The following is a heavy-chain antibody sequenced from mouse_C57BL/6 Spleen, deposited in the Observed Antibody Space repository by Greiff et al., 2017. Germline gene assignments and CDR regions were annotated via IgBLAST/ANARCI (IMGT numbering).Heavy chain of an antibody. Sequence: EVMLVESGGGLVKPGGSLKLSCAASGFTFSSYAMSWVRQTPEKRLEWVATISDGGSYTYYPDNVKGRFTISRDNAKNNLYLQMSHLKSEDTAMYYCARAVITTVVVYWYFDVWGTGTTVTVSS. CDR3: ARAVITTVVVYWYFDV. CDR1: GFTFSSYA. D-gene: IGHD1-1*01. J-gene: IGHJ1*03. V-gene: IGHV5-4*03. CDR2: ISDGGSYT.